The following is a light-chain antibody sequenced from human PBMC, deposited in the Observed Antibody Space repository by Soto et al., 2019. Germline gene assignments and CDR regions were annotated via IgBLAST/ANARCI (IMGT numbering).Light chain of an antibody. CDR1: QGIGSY. Sequence: DIQLTQSPSFLSASLGDRVTITCRASQGIGSYSAWYQQKPGKAPRLLIYAASTLQSGVPSRFSGSGSDTEFTLTISSLQHEDFATYYCQQTYGTPPTFGQGTKVDIK. V-gene: IGKV1-9*01. CDR3: QQTYGTPPT. CDR2: AAS. J-gene: IGKJ1*01.